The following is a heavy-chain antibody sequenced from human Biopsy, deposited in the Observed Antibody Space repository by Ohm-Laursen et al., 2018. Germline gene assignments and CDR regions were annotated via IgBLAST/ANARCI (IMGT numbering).Heavy chain of an antibody. CDR1: GYSVTNDYY. J-gene: IGHJ6*02. V-gene: IGHV4-38-2*02. D-gene: IGHD5-12*01. CDR3: ARVAGGYAYYYGMDV. CDR2: IYYDGIT. Sequence: SETLSLTCTVSGYSVTNDYYWGWIRQPPGKGLEWIGNIYYDGITYYNPTLKSRVAMSVDTSNNKISLRLTSRTAADTAVYYCARVAGGYAYYYGMDVWGQGTTVMVSS.